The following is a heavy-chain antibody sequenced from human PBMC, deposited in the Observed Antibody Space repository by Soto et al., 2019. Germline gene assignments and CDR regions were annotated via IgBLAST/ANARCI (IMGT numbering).Heavy chain of an antibody. CDR1: GFSLTTNKMG. CDR3: ARISGGSPYYYAMDV. V-gene: IGHV2-26*01. J-gene: IGHJ6*02. CDR2: IFSSDEK. D-gene: IGHD3-10*01. Sequence: QVTLKESGPVLVKPTETLTLTCTVSGFSLTTNKMGVSWIRQPPGKALEWLANIFSSDEKSYSTSLKSRVTISQDTSKSQVVLKVTNMDPVDTATYYCARISGGSPYYYAMDVWGQGTTVTVSS.